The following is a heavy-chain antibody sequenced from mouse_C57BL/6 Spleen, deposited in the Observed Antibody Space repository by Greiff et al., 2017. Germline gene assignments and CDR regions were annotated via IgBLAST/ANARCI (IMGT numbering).Heavy chain of an antibody. CDR3: ARRGRSGSRFAY. J-gene: IGHJ3*01. V-gene: IGHV1-50*01. CDR2: IDPSDSYT. D-gene: IGHD3-2*02. CDR1: GYTFTSYW. Sequence: QVQLQQPGAELVKPGASVKLSCKASGYTFTSYWMQWVKQRPGQGLEWIGEIDPSDSYTNYNQKFKGKATLTVDTSSSTAYMQLSSLTSEDSAVYYCARRGRSGSRFAYWGQGTLVTVSA.